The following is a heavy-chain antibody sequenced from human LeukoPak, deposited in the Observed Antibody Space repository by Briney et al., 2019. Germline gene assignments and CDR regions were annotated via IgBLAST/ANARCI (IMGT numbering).Heavy chain of an antibody. J-gene: IGHJ6*02. D-gene: IGHD2-2*02. V-gene: IGHV3-66*01. Sequence: GGSLRLSCAASGFTVSSNHMSWVRQAPGTGLEWVSAILTGGGTNYADSVKGRFTISRDTPKNTLYLQMDSLRVEDTAVYYCAIYCSSTSCYTARGGMDVWGQGTTVTVSS. CDR1: GFTVSSNH. CDR2: ILTGGGT. CDR3: AIYCSSTSCYTARGGMDV.